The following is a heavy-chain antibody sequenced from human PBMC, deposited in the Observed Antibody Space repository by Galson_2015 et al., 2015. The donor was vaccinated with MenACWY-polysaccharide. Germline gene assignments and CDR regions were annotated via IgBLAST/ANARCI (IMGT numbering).Heavy chain of an antibody. J-gene: IGHJ4*02. CDR2: ITTSGSTR. V-gene: IGHV3-48*02. D-gene: IGHD4-23*01. CDR1: GFTFSSYS. Sequence: SLRLSCAGSGFTFSSYSIIWVRQAPGKGLEWVSYITTSGSTRYYADSVKGRFTVSRDNAKNSVYLQMNSLRDEDTAVYYCARVRGATVATWYFDFWGQGTLVTVSS. CDR3: ARVRGATVATWYFDF.